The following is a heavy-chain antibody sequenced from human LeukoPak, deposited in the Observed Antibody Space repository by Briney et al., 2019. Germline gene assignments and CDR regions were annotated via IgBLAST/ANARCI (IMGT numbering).Heavy chain of an antibody. CDR1: GGTFSSYA. D-gene: IGHD1-26*01. J-gene: IGHJ4*02. CDR3: ARGNQWELSEFDY. CDR2: IIPIFGTA. Sequence: VASVKVSCKASGGTFSSYAISWVRQAPGQGLEWMGGIIPIFGTANYAQKFQGRVTITADESTSTAYMELSSLRSEDTAVYYCARGNQWELSEFDYWGQGTLVTVSS. V-gene: IGHV1-69*13.